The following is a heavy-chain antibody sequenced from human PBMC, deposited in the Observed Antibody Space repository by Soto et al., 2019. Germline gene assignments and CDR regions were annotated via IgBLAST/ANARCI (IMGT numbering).Heavy chain of an antibody. CDR2: ISSSSSYI. J-gene: IGHJ6*02. CDR1: GFTFSSYS. D-gene: IGHD1-26*01. V-gene: IGHV3-21*01. Sequence: EVQLVESGGGLVKPGGSLRLSCAASGFTFSSYSMNWVRQAPGKGLEWVSSISSSSSYIYYADSVKGRFTISRDNAKNSLYLQMNSLRAEDTAVYYCAREERIVVATRGMDVWGQGTTVTVSS. CDR3: AREERIVVATRGMDV.